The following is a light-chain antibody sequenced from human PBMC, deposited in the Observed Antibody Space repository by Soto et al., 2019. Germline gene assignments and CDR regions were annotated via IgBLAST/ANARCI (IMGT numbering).Light chain of an antibody. J-gene: IGLJ3*02. V-gene: IGLV2-14*01. Sequence: QSALTQPASVSGSPGQSITISCTGTSSDVGGYNYVSLYQQHPGKAPKLMIYDVSNRPSGVSNRFSGSKSGNTASLTISGLQAEDEADYYCSSYTSSSGGVFGGGTKLTVL. CDR1: SSDVGGYNY. CDR2: DVS. CDR3: SSYTSSSGGV.